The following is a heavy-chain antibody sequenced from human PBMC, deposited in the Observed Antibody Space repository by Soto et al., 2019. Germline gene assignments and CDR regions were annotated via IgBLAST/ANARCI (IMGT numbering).Heavy chain of an antibody. V-gene: IGHV3-11*01. Sequence: QVQLVESGGGLVKPGGSLRLSCAASGFTFSDYYMSWIRQAAGKGLEWVSYISSSGSTIYYADSVKGRFTISRDNAKNSLYLQMNSLRAEDTAVYYCARDSITIFGVVTDPVWFDPWGQGTLVTVSS. J-gene: IGHJ5*02. CDR3: ARDSITIFGVVTDPVWFDP. D-gene: IGHD3-3*01. CDR2: ISSSGSTI. CDR1: GFTFSDYY.